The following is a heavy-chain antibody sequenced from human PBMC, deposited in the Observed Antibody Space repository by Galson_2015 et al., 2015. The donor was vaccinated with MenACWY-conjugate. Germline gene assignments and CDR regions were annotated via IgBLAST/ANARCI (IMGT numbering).Heavy chain of an antibody. D-gene: IGHD1-14*01. Sequence: SLRLSCAASGITFSHCGMNWVRQAPGKGLEWISYISPGSGIIYYADSAKGRFTISRDDAKNSLFLQISSLRDEDTAVYYCAWGRNPTVKAVDLDYWGQGTLVTVSS. V-gene: IGHV3-48*02. CDR3: AWGRNPTVKAVDLDY. CDR2: ISPGSGII. J-gene: IGHJ4*02. CDR1: GITFSHCG.